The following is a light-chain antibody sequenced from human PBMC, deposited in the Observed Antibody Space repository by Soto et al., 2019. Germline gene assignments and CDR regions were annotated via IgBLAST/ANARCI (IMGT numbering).Light chain of an antibody. CDR2: YKSDSDK. Sequence: QPVLNQPSSLSASPGASASLTCTLRSGINVGTYRIYWYQQKPGSPPQYLLRYKSDSDKQQGSGVPSRFSGSKDASANAGILLISGLQSEDEADYYCMIWHSSAVVFGGGTKVTVL. CDR3: MIWHSSAVV. J-gene: IGLJ2*01. CDR1: SGINVGTYR. V-gene: IGLV5-45*03.